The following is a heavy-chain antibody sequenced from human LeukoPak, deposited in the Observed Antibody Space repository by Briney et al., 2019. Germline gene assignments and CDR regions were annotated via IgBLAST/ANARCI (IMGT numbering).Heavy chain of an antibody. CDR2: ISYDGSNK. V-gene: IGHV3-30*04. CDR1: GITFSSYA. D-gene: IGHD1-26*01. Sequence: PGRSLRLSCAASGITFSSYAMHWVRQAPGKGLEWVAVISYDGSNKYYADSVKGRFTISRDNSKNTLYLQMNSLRAEDTAVYYCARVPVGSFLESPLDYWGQGTLVTVSS. J-gene: IGHJ4*02. CDR3: ARVPVGSFLESPLDY.